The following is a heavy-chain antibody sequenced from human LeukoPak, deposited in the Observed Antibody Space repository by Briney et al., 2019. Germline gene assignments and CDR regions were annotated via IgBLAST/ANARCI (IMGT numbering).Heavy chain of an antibody. Sequence: GGPLRLFCAVSGFTFSSYEMNCVRQAPGKGREWVLYISCSCSTIFYADSVRSRFTISKDTAKNSMYLQMNSLRAEDTAVYYCARDPYPWGQGTLVTVSS. CDR2: ISCSCSTI. V-gene: IGHV3-48*03. CDR1: GFTFSSYE. CDR3: ARDPYP. J-gene: IGHJ5*02.